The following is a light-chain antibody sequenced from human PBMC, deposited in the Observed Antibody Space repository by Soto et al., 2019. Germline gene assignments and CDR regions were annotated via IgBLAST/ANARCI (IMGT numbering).Light chain of an antibody. V-gene: IGKV3-15*01. CDR2: GAS. Sequence: EIVMTQSPATRSVSPLVIATLSFMASESVHTNLAWYQQKPGQAPRLLIYGASTRATGVPARFSGSGSGTEFTLTISSLQSEDVAVYYCQQYENWRWTFGQGTKVDIK. J-gene: IGKJ1*01. CDR1: ESVHTN. CDR3: QQYENWRWT.